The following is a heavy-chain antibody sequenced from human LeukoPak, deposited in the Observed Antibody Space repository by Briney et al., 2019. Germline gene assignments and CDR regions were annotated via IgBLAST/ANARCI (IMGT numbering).Heavy chain of an antibody. Sequence: GSLRLSCVASGFTFSSYAMHWVRQPPGKGLEWIGEINHSGSTNYNPSLKSRVAISVDTSKNQFSLKLSSVTAADTAVYYCAREGDSSSWYPFYFDYWGQGTLVTVSS. V-gene: IGHV4-34*01. CDR3: AREGDSSSWYPFYFDY. J-gene: IGHJ4*02. CDR1: GFTFSSYA. CDR2: INHSGST. D-gene: IGHD6-13*01.